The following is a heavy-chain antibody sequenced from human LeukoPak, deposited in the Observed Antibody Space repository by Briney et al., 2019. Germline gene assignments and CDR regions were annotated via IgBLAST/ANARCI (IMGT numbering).Heavy chain of an antibody. CDR2: ISGSGVTT. V-gene: IGHV3-23*01. D-gene: IGHD1-26*01. CDR1: GFTFSSYW. Sequence: GGSLRLSCAASGFTFSSYWMHWVRQAPGKGLVWVSAISGSGVTTHYAGSVKGRFSISRDNSKNTLYLQMNSLRAEDTALYYCAKKVVVGATSPYSDFQDWGQGTLVTVSS. J-gene: IGHJ1*01. CDR3: AKKVVVGATSPYSDFQD.